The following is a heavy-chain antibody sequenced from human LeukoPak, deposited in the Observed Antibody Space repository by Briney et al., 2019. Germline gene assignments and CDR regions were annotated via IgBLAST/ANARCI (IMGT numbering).Heavy chain of an antibody. D-gene: IGHD3-3*01. CDR2: ISGSGGST. CDR1: GFTFSSYA. J-gene: IGHJ6*03. V-gene: IGHV3-23*01. Sequence: PGGSLRLSCAASGFTFSSYAMSWVRQAPGKGLEWVSAISGSGGSTYYADSVKGRFTISRDNSKNTLYLQMNSLRAEDTAVYYCARDQDDFWRGMDVWGKGTTVTVSS. CDR3: ARDQDDFWRGMDV.